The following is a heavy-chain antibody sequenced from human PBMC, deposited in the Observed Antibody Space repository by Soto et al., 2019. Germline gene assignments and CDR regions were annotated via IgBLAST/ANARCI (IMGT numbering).Heavy chain of an antibody. V-gene: IGHV4-30-4*01. J-gene: IGHJ6*02. Sequence: SETLSLTCTVSGGSISFDHYHWTWILQPPGKGLEWIGYVHYSGSVLYNPSLQSRVSISVDTSKNQFSLKLSSVTAADTAVYFCAREDDGGDRDYYGLYVRAQGTTVTVSS. D-gene: IGHD2-21*02. CDR2: VHYSGSV. CDR3: AREDDGGDRDYYGLYV. CDR1: GGSISFDHYH.